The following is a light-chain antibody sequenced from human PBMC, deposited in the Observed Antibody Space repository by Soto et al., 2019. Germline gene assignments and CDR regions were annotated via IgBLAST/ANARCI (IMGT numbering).Light chain of an antibody. CDR2: GAS. Sequence: EILLTQSPGTLSLSPGEGATLSCRSSPSFSGDYVAWYQSKPGQAPRLLTHGASNRATGIPDRFSGSGSGTDFTLTIGRLEPEDFAVYYCQQYLITPWTFGQGTKVDIK. CDR1: PSFSGDY. V-gene: IGKV3-20*01. J-gene: IGKJ1*01. CDR3: QQYLITPWT.